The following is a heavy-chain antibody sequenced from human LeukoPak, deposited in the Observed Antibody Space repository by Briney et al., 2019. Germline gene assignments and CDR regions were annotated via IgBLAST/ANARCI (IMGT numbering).Heavy chain of an antibody. D-gene: IGHD6-19*01. CDR2: IVVGSGNT. Sequence: ASVKVSCKASGFTFTSSAMQWVRQARGQRLEWIGWIVVGSGNTNYAQKFQERVTITRDMSTSTAYMELSRLRSDDTAVYYCARDKSGNSGWYSYFDYWGQGTLVTVSS. CDR3: ARDKSGNSGWYSYFDY. J-gene: IGHJ4*02. V-gene: IGHV1-58*02. CDR1: GFTFTSSA.